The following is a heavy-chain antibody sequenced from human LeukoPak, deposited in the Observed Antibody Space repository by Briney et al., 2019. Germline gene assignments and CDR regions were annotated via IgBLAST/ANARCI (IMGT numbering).Heavy chain of an antibody. CDR3: ARGAPLNGMDV. J-gene: IGHJ6*02. CDR2: ISSSSSYI. V-gene: IGHV3-21*01. Sequence: GGSLRLSCAASGFTFSSYSMNWVRQAPGKGLEWVSSISSSSSYIYYADLVKGRFTISRDNAKNSLYLQMNRLRAEDRAVYYCARGAPLNGMDVWGQGTTVTVSS. CDR1: GFTFSSYS.